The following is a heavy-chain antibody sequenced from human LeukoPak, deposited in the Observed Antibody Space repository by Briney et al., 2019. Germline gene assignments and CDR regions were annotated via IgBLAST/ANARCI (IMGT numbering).Heavy chain of an antibody. V-gene: IGHV3-23*01. CDR2: ISGSDEST. D-gene: IGHD7-27*01. CDR3: ANRRLGRGAFDI. CDR1: GFTFSSYD. J-gene: IGHJ3*02. Sequence: GGSLRLSCAASGFTFSSYDMSWIRQAPGKGLEWVSEISGSDESTKYVDSVKGQFTISSDNSKNTLYLLLNSLRVDDTAVYYCANRRLGRGAFDIWGQGTMVTVSS.